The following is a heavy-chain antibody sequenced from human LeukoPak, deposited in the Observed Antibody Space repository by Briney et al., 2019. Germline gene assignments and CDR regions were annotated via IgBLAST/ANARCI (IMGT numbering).Heavy chain of an antibody. V-gene: IGHV4-4*09. CDR1: GGSTSNYF. CDR3: TRGFLQIDY. CDR2: IYTSGNT. Sequence: PSETLSLTCTVSGGSTSNYFWTWIRQPPGKGLEWIGYIYTSGNTNYNPSLESRVTMSVDTSKNQFSLRLNSVTAADTAVYYCTRGFLQIDYWGQGTLVTVSS. J-gene: IGHJ4*02.